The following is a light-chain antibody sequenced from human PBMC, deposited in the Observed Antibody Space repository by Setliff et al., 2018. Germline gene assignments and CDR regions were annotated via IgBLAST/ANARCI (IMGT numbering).Light chain of an antibody. V-gene: IGLV1-44*01. CDR3: STWDDSLGAVV. Sequence: QSALAQPPSASGTPGQRATISCSGSSSNIGSRAVNWYQQLPGTAPKLLIYQSVQRPSGVPDRFSGSKSGTSASLAVIGLQSEDEADYYCSTWDDSLGAVVFGGGTQLTVL. CDR2: QSV. J-gene: IGLJ2*01. CDR1: SSNIGSRA.